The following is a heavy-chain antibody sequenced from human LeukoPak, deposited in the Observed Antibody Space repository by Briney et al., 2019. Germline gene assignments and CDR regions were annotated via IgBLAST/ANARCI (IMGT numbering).Heavy chain of an antibody. CDR3: ARDGSSSWDYYYYMDV. V-gene: IGHV3-7*01. D-gene: IGHD6-6*01. Sequence: SGGSLRLSCAASGFTFSSYWMTWVRQAPGKGLEWVASIKEHGSEKYFVDSVKGRFTISRDDAKNSVYLQMDSLTAEDTAVYYCARDGSSSWDYYYYMDVWGKGTTVTVSS. CDR2: IKEHGSEK. CDR1: GFTFSSYW. J-gene: IGHJ6*03.